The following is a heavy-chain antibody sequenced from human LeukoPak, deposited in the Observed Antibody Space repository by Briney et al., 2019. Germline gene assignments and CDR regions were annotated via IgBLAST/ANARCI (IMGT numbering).Heavy chain of an antibody. D-gene: IGHD3-10*01. J-gene: IGHJ5*02. V-gene: IGHV1-69*06. Sequence: ASVKVSCKASGGTFSSYAISWVRQAPGQGLEWMGGIIPIFGTANYAQKFQGRVTITADKSTSTAYMELSSLRSEDTAVYYCARGHGSGYTNYFDPWGQGTLVTVSS. CDR1: GGTFSSYA. CDR3: ARGHGSGYTNYFDP. CDR2: IIPIFGTA.